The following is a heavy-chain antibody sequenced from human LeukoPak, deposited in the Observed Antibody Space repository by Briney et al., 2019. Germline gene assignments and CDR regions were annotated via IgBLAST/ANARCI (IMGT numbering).Heavy chain of an antibody. Sequence: GGSLRLSCSASGFTFSTYAMHWVRQAPGKGLEYVSSVSSNVYSTHYADSVKGRFSISRDNSKNTLYLQMSSLRTEDTAVYYCVKDSKSSGWYVPPNFDYWGQGTLVTVSS. CDR3: VKDSKSSGWYVPPNFDY. J-gene: IGHJ4*02. CDR1: GFTFSTYA. V-gene: IGHV3-64D*09. CDR2: VSSNVYST. D-gene: IGHD6-19*01.